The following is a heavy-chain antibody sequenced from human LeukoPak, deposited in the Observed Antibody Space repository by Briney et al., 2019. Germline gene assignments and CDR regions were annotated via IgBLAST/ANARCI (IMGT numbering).Heavy chain of an antibody. V-gene: IGHV4-39*01. CDR2: IYYSGST. J-gene: IGHJ4*02. D-gene: IGHD2-15*01. Sequence: SETLSLTCTVSGGSISSSSYYWGWIRQPPGKGLEWIGSIYYSGSTYYNPSLKSRVTISVDTSKNQFSLKLSSVTAADTAVYYCARSRRDTPFGYWGQGTLVTVSS. CDR1: GGSISSSSYY. CDR3: ARSRRDTPFGY.